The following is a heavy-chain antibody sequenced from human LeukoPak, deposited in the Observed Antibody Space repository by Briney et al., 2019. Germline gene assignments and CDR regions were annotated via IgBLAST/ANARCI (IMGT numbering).Heavy chain of an antibody. CDR2: ISSSSSYI. V-gene: IGHV3-21*01. D-gene: IGHD3-16*01. CDR1: GFTFSSYS. J-gene: IGHJ4*02. Sequence: PGGSLRLSXAASGFTFSSYSMNWVRQAPGKGLEWVSSISSSSSYISYADSLRGRFTMSRDTAKNSLYLQMNSLRAEDTAVYYCASAFWGNFEDYWGQGTLVTVSS. CDR3: ASAFWGNFEDY.